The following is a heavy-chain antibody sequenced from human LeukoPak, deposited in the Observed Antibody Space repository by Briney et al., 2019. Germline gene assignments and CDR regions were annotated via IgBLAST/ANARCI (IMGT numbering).Heavy chain of an antibody. J-gene: IGHJ4*02. CDR2: IYPGDSET. CDR1: GYSFTTYW. Sequence: GESLKISCKGSGYSFTTYWIGWVRQMPGKGLEWMGIIYPGDSETRYSPSFQGQVSISADKSISTACLQWSSLKASDTAMYYCARHKGFDFWGQGTLVTVSS. CDR3: ARHKGFDF. V-gene: IGHV5-51*01.